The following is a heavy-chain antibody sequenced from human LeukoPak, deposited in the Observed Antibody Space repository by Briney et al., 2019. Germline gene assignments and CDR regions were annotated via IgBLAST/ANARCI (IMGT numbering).Heavy chain of an antibody. CDR1: GFTFSSYS. D-gene: IGHD3-3*01. J-gene: IGHJ6*04. CDR2: ISSSSSYI. Sequence: GGSLRLSCAASGFTFSSYSMNWVRQAPGKGLEWVSSISSSSSYIYYADSVKGRFTISRDNAKNSLYLQMNSLRAEDTAVYYCAKGTVSRFLEWSQSEGTMDVWGKGTTVTVSS. CDR3: AKGTVSRFLEWSQSEGTMDV. V-gene: IGHV3-21*01.